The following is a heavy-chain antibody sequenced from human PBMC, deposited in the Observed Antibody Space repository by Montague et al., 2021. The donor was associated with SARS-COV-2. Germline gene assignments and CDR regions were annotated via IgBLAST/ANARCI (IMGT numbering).Heavy chain of an antibody. V-gene: IGHV4-61*01. CDR3: ASDLGRSASIDVVRRGALDV. CDR2: IYYSGST. Sequence: SETLSLTCTVSGGSISSGSYYWSWIRQPPGKGLEWIGYIYYSGSTYYNPSLKSRVTISVDTSKNQFSLKLSSVTAADTAVYYCASDLGRSASIDVVRRGALDVWGQGTPVTVSS. D-gene: IGHD3-22*01. J-gene: IGHJ6*02. CDR1: GGSISSGSYY.